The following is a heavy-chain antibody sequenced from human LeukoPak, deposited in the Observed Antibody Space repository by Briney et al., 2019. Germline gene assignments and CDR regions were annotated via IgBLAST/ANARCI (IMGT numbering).Heavy chain of an antibody. J-gene: IGHJ3*02. CDR3: ARVPTHSYIVVVVAAQADAFDI. CDR2: ISSSSTI. CDR1: GFTFSSYS. V-gene: IGHV3-48*04. Sequence: GGSLRLSCAASGFTFSSYSMNWVRQAPGKGLEWVSYISSSSTIYYADSVKGRFTISRDNAKNSLYLQMNSLRAEDTAVYYCARVPTHSYIVVVVAAQADAFDIWAKGQWSPSLQ. D-gene: IGHD2-15*01.